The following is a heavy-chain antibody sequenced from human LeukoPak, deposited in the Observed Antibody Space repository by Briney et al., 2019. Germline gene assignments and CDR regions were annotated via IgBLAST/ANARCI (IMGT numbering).Heavy chain of an antibody. CDR1: GFTFSSCA. CDR2: ISGSGGST. J-gene: IGHJ3*02. D-gene: IGHD3-3*01. CDR3: AKDRDFWSGYSEGDAFDI. V-gene: IGHV3-23*01. Sequence: PGGSLRLSCAASGFTFSSCAMSWVRQAPGKGLEWVTAISGSGGSTYYADSVKGRFTISRDNSKNTLYLQMNSLRAEDTAVYYCAKDRDFWSGYSEGDAFDIWGQGTMVTVSS.